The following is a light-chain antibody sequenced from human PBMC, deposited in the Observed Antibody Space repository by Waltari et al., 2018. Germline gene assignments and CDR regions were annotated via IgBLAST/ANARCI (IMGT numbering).Light chain of an antibody. CDR1: QTIFTY. CDR3: QQSYNAPRT. V-gene: IGKV1-39*01. CDR2: AAS. Sequence: DTQMTQAPSFLSASVGDRVTITCRASQTIFTYINWYQQRPGKAPKLLIYAASYLQSGVPSRFSGGGSATHFTLTISSLQPEDFATYFCQQSYNAPRTFGQGTKVEI. J-gene: IGKJ1*01.